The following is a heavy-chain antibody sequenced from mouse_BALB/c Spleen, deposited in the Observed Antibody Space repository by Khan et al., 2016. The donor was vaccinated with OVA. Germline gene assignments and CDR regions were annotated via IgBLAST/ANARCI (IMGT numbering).Heavy chain of an antibody. D-gene: IGHD6-1*01. CDR1: GFNIKDTY. CDR2: IDPANGNT. J-gene: IGHJ4*01. Sequence: VQLQQSGAELVKPGASVKLSCTASGFNIKDTYMHWVKQRPEQGLEWIVRIDPANGNTKYDPKFQGKATITADTSSKTAYLQPTSLTSEDTAVYYCARSLPHAMDYWGQGTSVTVSS. CDR3: ARSLPHAMDY. V-gene: IGHV14-3*02.